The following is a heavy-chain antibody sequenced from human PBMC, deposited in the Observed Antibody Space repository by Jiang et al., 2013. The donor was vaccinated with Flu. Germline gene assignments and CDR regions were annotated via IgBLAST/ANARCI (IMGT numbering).Heavy chain of an antibody. J-gene: IGHJ4*02. CDR3: ARGYAFGFTYYVHFDY. D-gene: IGHD3-10*02. CDR1: GGSISSSSYY. CDR2: VYYSGST. Sequence: PGLVKPSETLSLTCTVSGGSISSSSYYWDWIRQSPGKGLEWIGSVYYSGSTYYNPSLESRVTISVDTSKTQFSLKLSSVTAADTAVYYCARGYAFGFTYYVHFDYWGQGTLVTVSS. V-gene: IGHV4-39*07.